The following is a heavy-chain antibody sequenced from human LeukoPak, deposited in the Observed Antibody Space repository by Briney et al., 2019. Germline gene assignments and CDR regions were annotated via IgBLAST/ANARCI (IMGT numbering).Heavy chain of an antibody. J-gene: IGHJ4*02. CDR1: GYSFTSYW. CDR3: ARIWDSQQWLEFVY. D-gene: IGHD6-19*01. CDR2: IYPGDSDT. V-gene: IGHV5-51*01. Sequence: GESLKISCKGSGYSFTSYWIGWVRQMPGKGLEWMGIIYPGDSDTRYSPSFQGQVTISADKSISTAFLQWSSLKASDTAMYYYARIWDSQQWLEFVYWGQGTLVTVSS.